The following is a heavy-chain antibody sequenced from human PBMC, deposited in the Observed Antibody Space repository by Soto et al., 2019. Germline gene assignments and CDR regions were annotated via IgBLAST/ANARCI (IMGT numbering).Heavy chain of an antibody. D-gene: IGHD1-1*01. J-gene: IGHJ4*02. Sequence: QVQLVESGGGVVQPGRSLRLSCAASGFTFSSYAMHWVRQAPGKGLEWVAVISYDGSNKYYADSVKGRFTISRDNSKNTLYLQMNSLRAEDTSVYYCARDLEVWYVGYFDYWGQGTLVTVSS. V-gene: IGHV3-30-3*01. CDR2: ISYDGSNK. CDR1: GFTFSSYA. CDR3: ARDLEVWYVGYFDY.